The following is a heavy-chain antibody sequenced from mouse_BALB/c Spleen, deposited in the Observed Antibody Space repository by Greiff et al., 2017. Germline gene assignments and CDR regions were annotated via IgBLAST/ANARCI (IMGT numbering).Heavy chain of an antibody. CDR1: GYTFSSYW. CDR2: ILPGSGST. Sequence: QVQLQQSGAELMKPGASVKISCKATGYTFSSYWIEWVKQRPGHGLEWIGEILPGSGSTNYNEKFKGKATFTADTSSNTAYMQLSSLTSEDSAVYYCARSGRHKARHYFDYWGQGTTLTVSS. V-gene: IGHV1-9*01. J-gene: IGHJ2*01. CDR3: ARSGRHKARHYFDY. D-gene: IGHD6-1*01.